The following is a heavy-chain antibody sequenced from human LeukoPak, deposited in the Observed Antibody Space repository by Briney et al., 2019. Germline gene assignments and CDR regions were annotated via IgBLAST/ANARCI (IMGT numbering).Heavy chain of an antibody. CDR1: GFTFSSYG. Sequence: PGGSLRLSCAASGFTFSSYGMHWVRQAPGKGLEWVSSISSSSSYIYYADSVKGRFTISRDNAKNSLYLQMNSLRAEDTAVYYCASINWGSPYYFDYWGQGTLVTVSS. V-gene: IGHV3-21*01. J-gene: IGHJ4*02. CDR2: ISSSSSYI. D-gene: IGHD7-27*01. CDR3: ASINWGSPYYFDY.